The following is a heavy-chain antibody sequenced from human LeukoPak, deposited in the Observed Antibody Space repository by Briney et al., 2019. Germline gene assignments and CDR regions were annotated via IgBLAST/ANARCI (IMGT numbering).Heavy chain of an antibody. J-gene: IGHJ3*02. V-gene: IGHV4-30-2*01. CDR1: GGSISSGGYS. CDR2: IYHSGST. CDR3: ARVGNAFDI. Sequence: SQTLSLTCAVSGGSISSGGYSWSWIRQPPGKGLEWIGYIYHSGSTHYNPSLKSRVTISVDRSKNQFSLKLSSVTAADTAVYYCARVGNAFDIWGQGTMVTVSS.